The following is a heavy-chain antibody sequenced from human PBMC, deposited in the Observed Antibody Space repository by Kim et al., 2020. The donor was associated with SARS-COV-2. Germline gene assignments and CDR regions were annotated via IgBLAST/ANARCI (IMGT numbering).Heavy chain of an antibody. CDR1: GFTFSSYA. J-gene: IGHJ3*02. Sequence: GGSLRLSCAASGFTFSSYAMHWVRQAPGKGLEWVAVISYDGSNKYYADSVKGRFTISRDNSKNTLYLQMNSLRAEDTAVYYCARTQQQLVHIAHDAFDI. CDR3: ARTQQQLVHIAHDAFDI. V-gene: IGHV3-30*04. D-gene: IGHD6-13*01. CDR2: ISYDGSNK.